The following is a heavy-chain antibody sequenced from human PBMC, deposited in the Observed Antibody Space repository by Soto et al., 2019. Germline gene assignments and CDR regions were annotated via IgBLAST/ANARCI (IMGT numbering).Heavy chain of an antibody. CDR3: ARVASSSWYVDY. CDR1: GFTFSSYD. Sequence: GGSLRLSCAASGFTFSSYDMHWVRQATGKGLEWVSAIGTAGDTYYPGSVKGRFTISRENAKNSLYLQMNSLRAGDTAVYYCARVASSSWYVDYWGQGTLVTVSS. V-gene: IGHV3-13*01. J-gene: IGHJ4*02. D-gene: IGHD6-13*01. CDR2: IGTAGDT.